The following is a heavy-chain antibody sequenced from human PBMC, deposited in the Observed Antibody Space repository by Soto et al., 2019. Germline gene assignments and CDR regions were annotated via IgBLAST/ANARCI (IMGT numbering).Heavy chain of an antibody. J-gene: IGHJ6*03. D-gene: IGHD4-17*01. Sequence: EVQLVESGGGLVQPGGSLRLSCAASGFTFSSYSMNWVRQAPGKGLDWVSYISSSSSTIYYADSVKGRFTISRDNAKNSLYLHMNSLRAEDTAVYYCARDPYYGDWDYYYYMDVWGKGTTVTVSS. CDR1: GFTFSSYS. CDR3: ARDPYYGDWDYYYYMDV. CDR2: ISSSSSTI. V-gene: IGHV3-48*01.